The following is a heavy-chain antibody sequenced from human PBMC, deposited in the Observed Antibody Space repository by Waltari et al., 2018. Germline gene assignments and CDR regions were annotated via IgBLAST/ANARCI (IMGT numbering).Heavy chain of an antibody. D-gene: IGHD6-13*01. J-gene: IGHJ4*02. CDR3: AREGRSIAPAGTRRKDFTFDY. CDR2: IYHSGGT. CDR1: GFSISSGYY. Sequence: QVQLQESGPGLVKPSETLSLTCAVSGFSISSGYYWGWIRQPPGRGLEWIGSIYHSGGTYYNPSLKSRATISLDTSKNQFSLKLSSVTAADTAVYYCAREGRSIAPAGTRRKDFTFDYWGQGTLVTVSS. V-gene: IGHV4-38-2*02.